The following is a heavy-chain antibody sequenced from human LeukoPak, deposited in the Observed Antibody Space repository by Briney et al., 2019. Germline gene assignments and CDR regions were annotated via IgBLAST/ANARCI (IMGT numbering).Heavy chain of an antibody. CDR3: AGHHPRNTVDF. CDR2: IYYSGST. V-gene: IGHV4-59*01. Sequence: SETLSLTCTVSGGSISSYYWSWLRQPPGKGLEWIGYIYYSGSTNYSPSLKSRVTISVDTSKNQFSLKLNSVTAADTAVYYCAGHHPRNTVDFWGQGTLVTVSS. D-gene: IGHD2/OR15-2a*01. CDR1: GGSISSYY. J-gene: IGHJ4*02.